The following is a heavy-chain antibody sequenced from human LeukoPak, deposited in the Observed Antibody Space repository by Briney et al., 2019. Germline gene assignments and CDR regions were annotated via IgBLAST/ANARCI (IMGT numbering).Heavy chain of an antibody. J-gene: IGHJ6*02. CDR1: GYTFTSYA. Sequence: ASVKVSCKASGYTFTSYAMNWVRQAAGQGLEWMGWINTNTGNPTYAQGFTGRFVFSLDTSVSTAYLQISSLKAEDTAVYYCARDGGPDGDYYYYGMDVWGQGTTVTVSS. CDR3: ARDGGPDGDYYYYGMDV. CDR2: INTNTGNP. V-gene: IGHV7-4-1*02. D-gene: IGHD3-16*01.